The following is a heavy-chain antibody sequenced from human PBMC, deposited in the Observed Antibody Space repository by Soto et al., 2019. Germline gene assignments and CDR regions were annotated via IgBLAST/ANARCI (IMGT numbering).Heavy chain of an antibody. J-gene: IGHJ4*02. CDR2: SYYSGST. D-gene: IGHD2-21*02. CDR1: GYSISSRGYY. CDR3: ARQRTSVVTQAYFDV. Sequence: PAGSLCLSCTVPGYSISSRGYYWGWIGQPPGKGLEWIGSSYYSGSTYNNPSLRSRVSISIDTSKDQFSLKLKSVTAADTALYFCARQRTSVVTQAYFDVWGPGSLVTVSS. V-gene: IGHV4-39*01.